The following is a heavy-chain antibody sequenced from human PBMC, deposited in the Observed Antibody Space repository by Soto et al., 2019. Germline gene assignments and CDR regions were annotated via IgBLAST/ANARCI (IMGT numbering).Heavy chain of an antibody. CDR2: VYHTGDT. J-gene: IGHJ5*02. CDR3: AREIVTEGGNNYFDP. CDR1: GGTVVSSHW. V-gene: IGHV4-4*02. Sequence: QVQLQESGPRLVKPSGSLSLTCGVSGGTVVSSHWWGWVRQSPGGGLEWVGNVYHTGDTNFNPSLQSRVTISVDKSNNQFSLRLNSLTAADTAVYFCAREIVTEGGNNYFDPWGPGTLVTVSS. D-gene: IGHD2-21*02.